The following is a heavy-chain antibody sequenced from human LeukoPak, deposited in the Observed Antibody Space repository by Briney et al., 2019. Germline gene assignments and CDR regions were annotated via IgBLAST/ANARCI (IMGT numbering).Heavy chain of an antibody. D-gene: IGHD3-3*01. CDR1: GFTFSSYA. CDR3: ARADVLRFLEWLTAPHY. J-gene: IGHJ4*02. CDR2: ISGSGGST. V-gene: IGHV3-23*01. Sequence: GGSLRLSCAASGFTFSSYAMSWVRQAPGKGLEWVSAISGSGGSTYYADSVKGRFTISRDNSKNTLYLQMNSLRAEDTAVYYCARADVLRFLEWLTAPHYWGQGTLVTVSS.